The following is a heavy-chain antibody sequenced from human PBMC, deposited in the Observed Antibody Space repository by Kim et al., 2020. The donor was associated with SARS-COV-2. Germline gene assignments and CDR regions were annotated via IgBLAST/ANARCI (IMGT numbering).Heavy chain of an antibody. CDR1: GYTFTSYA. CDR2: INTNTGNP. J-gene: IGHJ3*02. CDR3: ARDSALLFVYRGAFDI. D-gene: IGHD2-2*02. V-gene: IGHV7-4-1*02. Sequence: ASVKVSCKASGYTFTSYAMNWVRQAPGQGLEWMGWINTNTGNPTYAQGFTGRFVFSLDTSVSTAYLQISSLKAEDTAVYYCARDSALLFVYRGAFDIWGQGTMVTVSS.